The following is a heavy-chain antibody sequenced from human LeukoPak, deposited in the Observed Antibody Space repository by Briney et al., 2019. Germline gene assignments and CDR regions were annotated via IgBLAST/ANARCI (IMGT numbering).Heavy chain of an antibody. Sequence: ASVKVSCKASGYTFTGYDMHWVRQAPGQGLEWMGWINPNSGGTNYAQQFQGRVTMTRDTSISTAYMELSRLRSDDTAMYYCARDYYDSSGHRFDYWGQGTLVTVSS. J-gene: IGHJ4*02. D-gene: IGHD3-22*01. V-gene: IGHV1-2*02. CDR3: ARDYYDSSGHRFDY. CDR1: GYTFTGYD. CDR2: INPNSGGT.